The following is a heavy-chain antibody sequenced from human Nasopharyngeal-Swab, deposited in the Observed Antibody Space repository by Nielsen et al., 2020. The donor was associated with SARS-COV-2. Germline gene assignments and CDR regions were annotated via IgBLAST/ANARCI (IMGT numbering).Heavy chain of an antibody. CDR1: GFTFSSYW. CDR3: ARVMFGESHPYFDY. CDR2: INSDGSST. D-gene: IGHD3-10*02. V-gene: IGHV3-74*01. J-gene: IGHJ4*02. Sequence: GESLKISCAASGFTFSSYWMYWVRQAPGKGLVWVSRINSDGSSTSYADSVKGRFTISGDNAKNTLYLQMNSLRAEDTAVYYCARVMFGESHPYFDYWGQGTLVTVSS.